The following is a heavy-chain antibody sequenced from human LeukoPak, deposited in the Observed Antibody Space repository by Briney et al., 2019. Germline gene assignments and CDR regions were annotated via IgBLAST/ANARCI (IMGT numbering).Heavy chain of an antibody. CDR1: GYSFTSYY. V-gene: IGHV1-46*01. CDR3: ARDLAYGDPPSGFDP. CDR2: INPNGGST. D-gene: IGHD4-17*01. J-gene: IGHJ5*02. Sequence: ASVKVSCKASGYSFTSYYMHWVRQAPGQGLEWMGIINPNGGSTSYAQKFQGRVTMTRDTSTSTVYMELSSLRSEDTAVYFCARDLAYGDPPSGFDPWGQGTLVTVSS.